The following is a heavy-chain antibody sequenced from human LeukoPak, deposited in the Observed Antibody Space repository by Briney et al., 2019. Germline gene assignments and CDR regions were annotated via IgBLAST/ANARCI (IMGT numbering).Heavy chain of an antibody. D-gene: IGHD6-13*01. CDR3: AKTQQLVYFDY. V-gene: IGHV3-23*01. Sequence: GGSLRLSCAASGFTFSSYAMSWVRQAPGKGLERVPAISGSGGSTYYADSVKGRFTISRDNSKNTLYLQMNSLRAEDTAVYYCAKTQQLVYFDYWGQGTLVTVSS. J-gene: IGHJ4*02. CDR1: GFTFSSYA. CDR2: ISGSGGST.